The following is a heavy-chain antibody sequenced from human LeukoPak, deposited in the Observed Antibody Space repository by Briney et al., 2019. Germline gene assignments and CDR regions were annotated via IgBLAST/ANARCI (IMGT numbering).Heavy chain of an antibody. Sequence: GRSLRLSCAASGFTFSSYGMHWVRQAPGKGLEWVAVISYDGSNKYYADSVKGRFTISRDNSKNTLYLQMNSLRAEDTAVYYCAKDGYSSSSIVDYWGQGTLVTVSS. V-gene: IGHV3-30*18. CDR3: AKDGYSSSSIVDY. D-gene: IGHD6-6*01. CDR2: ISYDGSNK. J-gene: IGHJ4*02. CDR1: GFTFSSYG.